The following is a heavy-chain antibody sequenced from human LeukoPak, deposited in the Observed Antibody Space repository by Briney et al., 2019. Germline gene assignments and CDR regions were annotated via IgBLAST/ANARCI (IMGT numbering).Heavy chain of an antibody. J-gene: IGHJ4*02. CDR3: ARVEVVIDY. D-gene: IGHD3-3*01. CDR1: GFTFSDYS. V-gene: IGHV3-48*02. Sequence: GSLRLSCAASGFTFSDYSMIWVRQAPGKGLEWVSYVSASGNTKFYADSVKGRFAISRDNAKNSVLLQMNSLRDEDTAVYYCARVEVVIDYWGQGTLVTVSS. CDR2: VSASGNTK.